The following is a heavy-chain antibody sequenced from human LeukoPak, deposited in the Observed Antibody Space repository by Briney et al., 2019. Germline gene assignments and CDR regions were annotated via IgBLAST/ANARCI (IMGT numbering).Heavy chain of an antibody. CDR3: ARDLGIIISAAAK. CDR1: GFTFNTYT. V-gene: IGHV3-30*04. D-gene: IGHD6-13*01. Sequence: GGSLRLSCAASGFTFNTYTMHWVRQAPGKGLEWVALISYDVSSELYADSVKGRFTISRDNSKNTLYLQMSSLRPEDTAVYYCARDLGIIISAAAKWGQGTLVTVSS. J-gene: IGHJ4*02. CDR2: ISYDVSSE.